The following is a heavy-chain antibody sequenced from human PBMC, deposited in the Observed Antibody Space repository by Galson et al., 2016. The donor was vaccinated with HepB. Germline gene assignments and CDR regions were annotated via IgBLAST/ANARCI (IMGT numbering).Heavy chain of an antibody. V-gene: IGHV4-31*03. CDR1: GGSITITDYY. Sequence: LSLTCTVSGGSITITDYYWTWIRQHPGKGLEWIGYIYYSGSTFYNPSLKSRLTILVDTSKNQFSLKLSSVTAADTAVYYCARGTSRLSPFDRWGRGTLVTVSS. CDR3: ARGTSRLSPFDR. CDR2: IYYSGST. J-gene: IGHJ2*01.